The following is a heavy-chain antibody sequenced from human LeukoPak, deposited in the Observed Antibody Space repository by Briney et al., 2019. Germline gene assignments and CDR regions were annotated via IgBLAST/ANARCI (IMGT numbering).Heavy chain of an antibody. D-gene: IGHD6-13*01. CDR3: ARDRWSYYFDY. CDR1: GDSVSSNSTA. J-gene: IGHJ4*02. Sequence: SQTLSLTCAISGDSVSSNSTAWNCIRQSPSRGLEWRGRTYYRSKWYSDYAVSVKSRITSDPDTSKNQFSLQLNSVTPEDTAVYYCARDRWSYYFDYWGQGTLVTVSS. V-gene: IGHV6-1*01. CDR2: TYYRSKWYS.